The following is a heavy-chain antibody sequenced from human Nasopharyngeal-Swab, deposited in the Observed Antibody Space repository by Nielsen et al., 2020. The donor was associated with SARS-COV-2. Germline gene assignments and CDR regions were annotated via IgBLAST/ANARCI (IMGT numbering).Heavy chain of an antibody. D-gene: IGHD3-16*01. Sequence: GESLKISCAASGFTLSNYWIHWVRQTPGKGLLWVSRINTDASRTSYADSVKGRFTISRDNAKNTVYLQMNSLRGEETAVYYCTRVDVHDAFDMWGQGTMVTVSS. CDR2: INTDASRT. J-gene: IGHJ3*02. V-gene: IGHV3-74*01. CDR3: TRVDVHDAFDM. CDR1: GFTLSNYW.